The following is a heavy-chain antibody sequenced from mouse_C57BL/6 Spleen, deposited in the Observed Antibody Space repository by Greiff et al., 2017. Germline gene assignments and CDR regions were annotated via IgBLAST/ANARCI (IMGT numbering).Heavy chain of an antibody. J-gene: IGHJ2*01. Sequence: QVQLQQPGAELVRPGSSVKLSCKASGYTFTSYWMDWVKQRPGQGLEWIGNIYPSDSETHYNQKFKDKATLTVDKSSSTAYMQLSSLTSEDSAVYYCARNWPRVDWGQGTTLTVSS. D-gene: IGHD4-1*01. CDR3: ARNWPRVD. CDR2: IYPSDSET. CDR1: GYTFTSYW. V-gene: IGHV1-61*01.